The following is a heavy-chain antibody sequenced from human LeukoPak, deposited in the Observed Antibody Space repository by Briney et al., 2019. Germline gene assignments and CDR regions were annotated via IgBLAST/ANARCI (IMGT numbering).Heavy chain of an antibody. CDR2: IYTSGST. CDR1: GGSISSGSYY. CDR3: ASRPYYYYTDV. D-gene: IGHD6-6*01. Sequence: SETLSLTCTVSGGSISSGSYYWSWIRQPAGKGLEWIGRIYTSGSTNYNPSLKSRVTISVDTSKNQFSLKLSSVTAADTAVYYCASRPYYYYTDVWGKGTTVTVSS. V-gene: IGHV4-61*02. J-gene: IGHJ6*03.